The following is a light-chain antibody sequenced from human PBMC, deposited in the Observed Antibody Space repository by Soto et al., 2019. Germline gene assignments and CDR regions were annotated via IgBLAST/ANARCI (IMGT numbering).Light chain of an antibody. V-gene: IGKV1-13*02. Sequence: AIQMTQSPSSLSAPLGDRVTITCRSSQGIRNDLVWYQQKPGKAPKLLIYDASSLESGVPSRFSGSGSGTEFTLTITSLQPDDFATYYCQQYNSYPWTFGQGTKVEI. J-gene: IGKJ1*01. CDR1: QGIRND. CDR3: QQYNSYPWT. CDR2: DAS.